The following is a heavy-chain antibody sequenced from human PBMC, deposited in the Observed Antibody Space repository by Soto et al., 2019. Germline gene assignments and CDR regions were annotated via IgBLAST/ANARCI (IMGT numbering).Heavy chain of an antibody. CDR3: ARVAVAGTRFDY. CDR1: GGSISSSNW. CDR2: IYHSGNT. J-gene: IGHJ4*02. Sequence: QVQLQESGPGLVKPSGTLSLTCAVSGGSISSSNWWSWVRQPPGKGLEWIGEIYHSGNTNYNPSRTSRVTISVDKSKNHFSLKLISVTAAETAVYYCARVAVAGTRFDYWGQGTLVTVSS. V-gene: IGHV4-4*02. D-gene: IGHD6-19*01.